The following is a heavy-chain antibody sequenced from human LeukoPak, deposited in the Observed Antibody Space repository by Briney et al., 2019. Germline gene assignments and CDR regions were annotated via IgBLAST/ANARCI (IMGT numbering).Heavy chain of an antibody. CDR1: GGTFSSYA. CDR3: ARESSSSWYFSYYYYGMDV. V-gene: IGHV1-69*13. J-gene: IGHJ6*02. CDR2: IIPIFGTA. Sequence: ASVKVSCKASGGTFSSYAISWVRQAPGQGLEWMGGIIPIFGTANYAQKFQGRVTITADESTSTAYMELSSLRSDDTAVYYCARESSSSWYFSYYYYGMDVWGQGTTVTVSS. D-gene: IGHD6-13*01.